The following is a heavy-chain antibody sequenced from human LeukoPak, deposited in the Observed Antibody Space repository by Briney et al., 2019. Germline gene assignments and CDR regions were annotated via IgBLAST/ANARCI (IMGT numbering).Heavy chain of an antibody. V-gene: IGHV4-4*07. CDR1: GYSISNPYY. J-gene: IGHJ5*02. Sequence: PSETLSLTCTVSGYSISNPYYWGWIRQPAGKGLEWIGRIYTSGSTNYNPSLKSRVTMSVDTSKNQFSLKLSSVTAADTAVYYCARDRGSTYRRLNWFDPWGQGTLVTVSS. CDR2: IYTSGST. CDR3: ARDRGSTYRRLNWFDP. D-gene: IGHD2/OR15-2a*01.